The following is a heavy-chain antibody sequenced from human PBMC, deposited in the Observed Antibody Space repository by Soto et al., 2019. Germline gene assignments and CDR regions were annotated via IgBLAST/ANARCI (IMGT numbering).Heavy chain of an antibody. V-gene: IGHV1-8*01. CDR1: GYTFTSYD. D-gene: IGHD5-12*01. CDR2: MNPNSGNT. Sequence: QVQLVQSGAEVKKPGASVKVSCKDSGYTFTSYDINWVRQATGQGLEWMGWMNPNSGNTAYAQKYQGRVTMTSKTSISTEYMELSSLRSEDTAVYFCARERRDGYDNRGQGTLVTVSS. J-gene: IGHJ4*02. CDR3: ARERRDGYDN.